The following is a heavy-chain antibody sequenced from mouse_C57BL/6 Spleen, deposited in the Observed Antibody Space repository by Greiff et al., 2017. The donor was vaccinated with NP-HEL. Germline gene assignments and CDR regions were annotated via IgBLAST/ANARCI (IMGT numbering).Heavy chain of an antibody. J-gene: IGHJ4*01. CDR2: INPNNGGT. CDR1: GYTFTDYY. Sequence: EVQLQQSGPELVKPGASVKISCKASGYTFTDYYMNWVKQSHGKSLEWIGDINPNNGGTSYNQKFKGKATLTVDKSSSPAFMELRSLTSEDSAVYYCARRRGYYAMDYWGQGTSVTVSS. CDR3: ARRRGYYAMDY. V-gene: IGHV1-26*01.